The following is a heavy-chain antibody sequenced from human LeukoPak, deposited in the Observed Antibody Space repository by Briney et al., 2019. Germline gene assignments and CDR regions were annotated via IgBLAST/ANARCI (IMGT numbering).Heavy chain of an antibody. V-gene: IGHV3-48*02. Sequence: GGSLRLSCAASGFTFNSYSMNWVRQAPGKGLEWVSYISGSTSTIYYVDSVKGRFTISRDNAKNSLYLQMSSLRDEDKAVYYCARGINYFDYWGQRTLGTFSS. CDR3: ARGINYFDY. CDR1: GFTFNSYS. J-gene: IGHJ4*02. CDR2: ISGSTSTI.